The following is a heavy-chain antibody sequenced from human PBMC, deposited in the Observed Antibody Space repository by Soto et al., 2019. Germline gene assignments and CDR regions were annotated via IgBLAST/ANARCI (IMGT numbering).Heavy chain of an antibody. J-gene: IGHJ4*02. CDR3: ARSISGYHYYFDY. D-gene: IGHD3-22*01. CDR1: GGSISTYY. Sequence: SETLSLTCTVSGGSISTYYWSWIRQSPGNGLEWIAYIYYSGITNYNPSLKSRLTISVDTSKTQFSLKLSSVTAADTAVYYCARSISGYHYYFDYWGQGTLVTVSS. V-gene: IGHV4-59*01. CDR2: IYYSGIT.